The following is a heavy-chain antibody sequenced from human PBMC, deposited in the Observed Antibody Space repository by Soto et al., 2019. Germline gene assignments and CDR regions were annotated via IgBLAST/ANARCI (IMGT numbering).Heavy chain of an antibody. Sequence: GASVKVSCKASGYTFTSYGISWVRQAPGQGLEWMGWISAYNGNTNYAQKLQGRVTMTTDTSTSTAYMELRSLRSDDTAVYYCARVSKPYYDFWSGYYAPTYYYYGMDVWGQGTTVTVS. J-gene: IGHJ6*02. CDR3: ARVSKPYYDFWSGYYAPTYYYYGMDV. V-gene: IGHV1-18*01. CDR2: ISAYNGNT. CDR1: GYTFTSYG. D-gene: IGHD3-3*01.